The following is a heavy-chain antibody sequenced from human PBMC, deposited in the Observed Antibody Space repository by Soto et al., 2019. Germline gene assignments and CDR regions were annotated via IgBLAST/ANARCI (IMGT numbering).Heavy chain of an antibody. V-gene: IGHV1-69*12. Sequence: QVQLVQSGAEVKKPGSSVKVSCKASGGTFSSYAISWVRQAPGQGLEWMGGIIPIFGTADYAQKFQGRVTITAEXSXSXTYMELSSLRSEDTAVYYCALHYGSGSNYYYYGMDVWGQGTTVTVSS. J-gene: IGHJ6*02. CDR1: GGTFSSYA. CDR3: ALHYGSGSNYYYYGMDV. D-gene: IGHD3-10*01. CDR2: IIPIFGTA.